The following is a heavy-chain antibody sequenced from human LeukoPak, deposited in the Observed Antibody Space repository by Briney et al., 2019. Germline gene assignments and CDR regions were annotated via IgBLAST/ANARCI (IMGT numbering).Heavy chain of an antibody. CDR1: GGSFSGYY. Sequence: KPSETLSLTCAVYGGSFSGYYWSWIRQPPGKGLEWIGEINHSGSTNYNPSLKSRVTISVDTSKNQFSLKLSSVTAADTAVYYCAREFSGAYGSGSYYNWWGFEARDYYYMDVWGKGTTVTVSS. D-gene: IGHD3-10*01. V-gene: IGHV4-34*01. CDR2: INHSGST. CDR3: AREFSGAYGSGSYYNWWGFEARDYYYMDV. J-gene: IGHJ6*03.